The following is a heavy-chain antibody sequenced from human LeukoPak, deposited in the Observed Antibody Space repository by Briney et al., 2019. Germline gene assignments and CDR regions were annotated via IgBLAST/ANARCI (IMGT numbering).Heavy chain of an antibody. Sequence: GASVKVSCKASGYTFTSYGISWVRQAPGQGLEWMGWISTYYGHTNYAPNFQGRLTMTTDTSTSTAYMELRSLRSDDTAVYYCAREITTVGTNFDYWGQGTLVTVS. CDR1: GYTFTSYG. V-gene: IGHV1-18*01. D-gene: IGHD1-1*01. J-gene: IGHJ4*02. CDR3: AREITTVGTNFDY. CDR2: ISTYYGHT.